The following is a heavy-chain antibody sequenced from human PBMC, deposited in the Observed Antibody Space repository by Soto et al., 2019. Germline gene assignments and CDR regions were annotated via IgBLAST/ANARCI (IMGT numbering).Heavy chain of an antibody. CDR1: GYGFTTYG. J-gene: IGHJ4*02. CDR2: ISAHNGNT. CDR3: ARGRYGDY. D-gene: IGHD1-1*01. Sequence: QVDLVQSGAEVKKPGASVKVSCKGSGYGFTTYGITWVRQAPGQGLEWMAWISAHNGNTNYAQKLQGRVTVTRDTSTSTAYKELRSLRSDDTAVYYSARGRYGDYWGQGVLVTVSS. V-gene: IGHV1-18*01.